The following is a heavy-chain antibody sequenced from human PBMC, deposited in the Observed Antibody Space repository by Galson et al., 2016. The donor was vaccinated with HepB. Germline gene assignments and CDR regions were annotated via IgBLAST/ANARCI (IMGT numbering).Heavy chain of an antibody. V-gene: IGHV3-9*01. D-gene: IGHD3-10*01. Sequence: SLRLSCAASGFTFDDYAMHWVRQAPGKGLEWVSGISWNSGSIGYADSVKGRFTISRDNAKNSLYLQMNSLRAEDTALYYCAKGLWFGETVNWFGPWGQGTLVTVSS. CDR2: ISWNSGSI. J-gene: IGHJ5*02. CDR1: GFTFDDYA. CDR3: AKGLWFGETVNWFGP.